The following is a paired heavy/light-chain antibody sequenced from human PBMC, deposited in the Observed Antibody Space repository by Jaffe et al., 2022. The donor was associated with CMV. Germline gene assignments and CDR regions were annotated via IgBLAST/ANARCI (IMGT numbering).Light chain of an antibody. V-gene: IGKV3-20*01. CDR1: QSVSSSY. J-gene: IGKJ3*01. CDR3: QQYGSSPPVT. CDR2: GAS. Sequence: EIVLTQSPGTLSLSPGERATLSCRASQSVSSSYLAWYQQKPGQAPRLLIYGASSRATGIPDRFSGSGSGTDFTLTISRLEPEDFAVYYCQQYGSSPPVTFGPGTKVDIK.
Heavy chain of an antibody. CDR1: GGSISSSSYY. CDR2: IYYSGST. J-gene: IGHJ4*02. CDR3: ARLISWGSGSYYIWPYYFDY. Sequence: QLQLQESGPGLVKPSETLSLTCTVSGGSISSSSYYWGWIRQPPGKGLEWIGSIYYSGSTYYNPSLKSRVTISVDTSKNQFSLKLSSVTAADTAVYYCARLISWGSGSYYIWPYYFDYWGQGTLVTVSS. D-gene: IGHD3-10*01. V-gene: IGHV4-39*01.